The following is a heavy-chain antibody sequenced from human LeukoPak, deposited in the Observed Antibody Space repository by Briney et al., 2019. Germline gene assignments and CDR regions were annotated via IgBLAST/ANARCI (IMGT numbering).Heavy chain of an antibody. J-gene: IGHJ4*02. CDR3: ARDRHHRFGELFP. Sequence: GGSLRLSCAASGFXFSSYSMNWVRQAPGKGLEWVSSISSSSSYIYYADSVKGRFTISRENAKNSLYPQMNSLRAEDTAVYYCARDRHHRFGELFPWGQGTLVTVSS. D-gene: IGHD3-10*01. CDR2: ISSSSSYI. CDR1: GFXFSSYS. V-gene: IGHV3-21*01.